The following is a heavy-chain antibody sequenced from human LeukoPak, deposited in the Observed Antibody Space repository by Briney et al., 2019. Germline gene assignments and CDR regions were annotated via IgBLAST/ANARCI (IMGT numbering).Heavy chain of an antibody. CDR1: GFTFNYG. V-gene: IGHV3-48*01. CDR3: ARESPALDY. CDR2: ISSTGTRI. Sequence: GGSLRLSCTASGFTFNYGMNWVRQAPGKGLEWVSYISSTGTRITYADSVRGRFTISRDNAKNSLHLQMDSLRAEDTAVYYCARESPALDYWGQGTPVTVSS. J-gene: IGHJ4*02.